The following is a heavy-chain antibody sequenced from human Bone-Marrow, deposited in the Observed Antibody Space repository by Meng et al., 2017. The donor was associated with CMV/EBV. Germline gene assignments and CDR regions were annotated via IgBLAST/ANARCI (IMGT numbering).Heavy chain of an antibody. D-gene: IGHD6-19*01. CDR3: ARVSHSSSGWRGPFDY. CDR1: EYTFTGYY. Sequence: ASVKVSCKASEYTFTGYYIHWMRQAPGQGLEWMGWINPNSGGTNYAQKFQGRVTMTRDTSISTAYMELSRLRSDDTAVYYCARVSHSSSGWRGPFDYWGQGTLVTVSS. CDR2: INPNSGGT. J-gene: IGHJ4*02. V-gene: IGHV1-2*02.